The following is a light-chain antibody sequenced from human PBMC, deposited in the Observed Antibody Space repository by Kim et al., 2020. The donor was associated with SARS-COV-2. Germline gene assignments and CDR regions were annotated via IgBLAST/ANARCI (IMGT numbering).Light chain of an antibody. J-gene: IGKJ1*01. V-gene: IGKV1-5*03. CDR3: QQYHTSPWT. Sequence: DIQMTQSPSTLSASIGDSVTITCRASQSIVRWLAWYQQKPEKAPKLLIYKASTLESGVPSRFSGSGSASEFTLTISSLQPDDFAIYFCQQYHTSPWTFGQGTKLEI. CDR2: KAS. CDR1: QSIVRW.